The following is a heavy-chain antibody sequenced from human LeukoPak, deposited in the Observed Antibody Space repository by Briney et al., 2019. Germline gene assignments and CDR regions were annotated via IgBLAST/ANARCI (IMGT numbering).Heavy chain of an antibody. D-gene: IGHD3-10*02. Sequence: GGSLRLSCAASGFTFSSYEMNWVRQAPGKGLGWVSYISSSGSTIYYADSVKGRFTISRDNAKNSLYLQMNSLRAEDTAVYYCAELGIPMIGGVWGKGTTVTISS. J-gene: IGHJ6*04. CDR1: GFTFSSYE. V-gene: IGHV3-48*03. CDR3: AELGIPMIGGV. CDR2: ISSSGSTI.